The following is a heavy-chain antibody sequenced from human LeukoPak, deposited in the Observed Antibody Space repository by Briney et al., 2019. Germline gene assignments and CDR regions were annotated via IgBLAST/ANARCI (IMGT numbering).Heavy chain of an antibody. J-gene: IGHJ3*02. D-gene: IGHD3-22*01. CDR3: AKEHYYDSSGYYWPDAFDI. CDR1: GFTFSSYA. Sequence: PGGSLRLSCAASGFTFSSYAMSWVRQAPGKGLEWVSAISGSGGSTYYADSVKGRFTISRDNSKNTPYLQMNSLRAEDTAVYYCAKEHYYDSSGYYWPDAFDIWGQGTMVTVSS. CDR2: ISGSGGST. V-gene: IGHV3-23*01.